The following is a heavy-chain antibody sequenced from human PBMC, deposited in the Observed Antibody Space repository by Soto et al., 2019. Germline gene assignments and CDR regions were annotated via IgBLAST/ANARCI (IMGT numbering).Heavy chain of an antibody. V-gene: IGHV1-46*01. CDR3: ARAFLDYDFWSGYYYYYGMDV. J-gene: IGHJ6*02. Sequence: GASVKVSCKASGYTFTSYYMHWVRQAPGQGLEWMGIINPSGGSTSYAQKFQGRVTMTRDTSTSTVYMELSSLRSEDTAVYYCARAFLDYDFWSGYYYYYGMDVWGQGTTVTVSS. CDR2: INPSGGST. CDR1: GYTFTSYY. D-gene: IGHD3-3*01.